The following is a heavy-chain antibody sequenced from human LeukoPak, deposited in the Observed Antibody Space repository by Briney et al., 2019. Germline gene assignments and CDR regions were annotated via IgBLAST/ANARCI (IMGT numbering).Heavy chain of an antibody. CDR2: IYKSGST. V-gene: IGHV4-4*07. J-gene: IGHJ4*02. CDR3: ARDSWSSISSGPDY. CDR1: GGSIGSYY. Sequence: SETLSLTCTVSGGSIGSYYWSWIRQPAGKGLEWLGRIYKSGSTTYNSSLKSRVTMSVDTSKNQFSLKLTSVTAADTAVYYCARDSWSSISSGPDYWGQGILVTVSS.